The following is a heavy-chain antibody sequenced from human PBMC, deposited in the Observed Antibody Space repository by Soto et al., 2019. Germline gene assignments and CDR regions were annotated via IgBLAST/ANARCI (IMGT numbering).Heavy chain of an antibody. V-gene: IGHV3-23*01. CDR3: AKLGYCSGGSCYRTFDY. D-gene: IGHD2-15*01. CDR2: ISGSGGST. Sequence: GGSLRLSCAASGFTFSSYVMSWVRQAPGKGLEWVSAISGSGGSTYYADSVKGRFTISRDNSKNTLYLQMNSLRAEDTAVHYCAKLGYCSGGSCYRTFDYWGQGTLVTVSS. CDR1: GFTFSSYV. J-gene: IGHJ4*02.